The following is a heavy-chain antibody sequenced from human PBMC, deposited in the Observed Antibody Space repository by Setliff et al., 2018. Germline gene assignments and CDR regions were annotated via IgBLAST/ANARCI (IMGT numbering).Heavy chain of an antibody. CDR2: IYYSGST. J-gene: IGHJ6*02. V-gene: IGHV4-31*03. Sequence: TLSLTCTVSGGSISSGGYYWSWIRQHPGKGLEWIGYIYYSGSTYYNPSLKSRVTISVDTSKNQFSLKLSSVTAADTAVYYCARVSQLVVLSLYYYYGMDVWGQGTTVTVS. CDR3: ARVSQLVVLSLYYYYGMDV. CDR1: GGSISSGGYY. D-gene: IGHD6-6*01.